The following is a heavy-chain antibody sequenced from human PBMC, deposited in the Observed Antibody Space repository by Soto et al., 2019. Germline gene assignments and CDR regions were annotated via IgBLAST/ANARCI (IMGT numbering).Heavy chain of an antibody. D-gene: IGHD6-13*01. CDR2: IRSKGYGGTT. V-gene: IGHV3-49*03. CDR3: SSSTSWMYYFDY. Sequence: PGGSLRLYCTASGFTFGDNTMSWFRQAPGKGLEWVGFIRSKGYGGTTEYAASVKGRFNISRDDSRGIAYLEMNSLKTDDTAVYYCSSSTSWMYYFDYWGQGTLVTVSS. J-gene: IGHJ4*02. CDR1: GFTFGDNT.